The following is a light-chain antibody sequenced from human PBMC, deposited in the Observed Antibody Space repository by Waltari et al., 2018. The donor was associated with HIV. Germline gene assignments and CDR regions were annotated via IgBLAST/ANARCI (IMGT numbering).Light chain of an antibody. J-gene: IGLJ2*01. CDR1: SSAIGGYNY. CDR2: DVN. Sequence: QSALTLPHSVSGSPGQSVTISCTGTSSAIGGYNYVPWYRQFPGKAPSVIIHDVNRRPSGVPDRFSGSKSGNTASLTISGLQTDDEADYYCCSYAGNSDVVFGGGTTLTVL. V-gene: IGLV2-11*01. CDR3: CSYAGNSDVV.